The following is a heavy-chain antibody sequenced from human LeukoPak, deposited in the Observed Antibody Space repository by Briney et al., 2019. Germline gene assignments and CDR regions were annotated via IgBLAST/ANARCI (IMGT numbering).Heavy chain of an antibody. D-gene: IGHD4-11*01. CDR2: INPNSGGT. CDR1: GYTFTSYY. CDR3: ARSTPLSSVTTDPFDP. J-gene: IGHJ5*02. V-gene: IGHV1-2*02. Sequence: ASVKVSCKASGYTFTSYYMHWVRQAPGQGLEWMGWINPNSGGTNYAQKFQGRVTMTRDTSISTAYMELSRLRSDDTAVYYCARSTPLSSVTTDPFDPWGQGTLVTVSS.